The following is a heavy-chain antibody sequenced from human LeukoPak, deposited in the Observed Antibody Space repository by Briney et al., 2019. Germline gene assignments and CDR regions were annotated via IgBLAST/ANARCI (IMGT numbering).Heavy chain of an antibody. Sequence: SETLSLTCTVSGGSISSYYWSWIRQPPGKGLEWIGYIFNSGSTNYNPSLKSRVTISVDTSKNQFSLKLSSVTAADTAVYFCALGGCSSTSCYVFDYWGQGTLVTVSS. CDR3: ALGGCSSTSCYVFDY. V-gene: IGHV4-59*01. CDR2: IFNSGST. CDR1: GGSISSYY. J-gene: IGHJ4*02. D-gene: IGHD2-2*01.